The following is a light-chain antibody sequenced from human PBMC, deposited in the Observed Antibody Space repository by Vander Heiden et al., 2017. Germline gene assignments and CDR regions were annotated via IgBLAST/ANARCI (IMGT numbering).Light chain of an antibody. CDR2: DVS. Sequence: QSALTQPASVSGSPGQSISISCTATTTDVGTHYYVSWYQQHPGKAPHLIIYDVSDRPSGVSNRFSGSKSGNTASLTISGLQADDEADYYCSLYTSSSSPVFGGGTKLTVL. J-gene: IGLJ3*02. CDR3: SLYTSSSSPV. CDR1: TTDVGTHYY. V-gene: IGLV2-14*03.